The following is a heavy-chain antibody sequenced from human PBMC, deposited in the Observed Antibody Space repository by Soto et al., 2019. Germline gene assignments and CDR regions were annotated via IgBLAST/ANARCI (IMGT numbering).Heavy chain of an antibody. D-gene: IGHD4-17*01. CDR1: GFPLNTQG. V-gene: IGHV3-33*01. CDR3: ARIDDYGDYVTDY. CDR2: IWYDGSQR. J-gene: IGHJ4*02. Sequence: VELVESGGAGVQLGGPLRPSFAGSGFPLNTQGMHGAPQAPGKGLEWVAVIWYDGSQRYYADFVRGRFTISRDNSQNTLYLQMTSLRAEDTAVYYCARIDDYGDYVTDYWGQGALVTVSS.